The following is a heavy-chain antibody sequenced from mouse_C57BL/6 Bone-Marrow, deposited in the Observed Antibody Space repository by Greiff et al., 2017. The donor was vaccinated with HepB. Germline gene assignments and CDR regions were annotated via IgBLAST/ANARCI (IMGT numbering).Heavy chain of an antibody. V-gene: IGHV1-52*01. CDR1: GYTFTSYW. CDR2: IDPSDSET. J-gene: IGHJ4*01. D-gene: IGHD2-1*01. Sequence: QVQLQQPGAELVRPGSSVKLSCKASGYTFTSYWMHWVKQRPIQGLEWIGNIDPSDSETHYNQKFKDKATLTVDKSSSTAYMQLSSLTSEDSAFYYCANGNYNYAMDYWGQGTSVTVSS. CDR3: ANGNYNYAMDY.